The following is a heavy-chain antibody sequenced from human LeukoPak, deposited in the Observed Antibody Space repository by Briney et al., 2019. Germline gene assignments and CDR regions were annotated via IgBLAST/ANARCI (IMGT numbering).Heavy chain of an antibody. V-gene: IGHV3-30-3*01. Sequence: PGRSLRLSCATSGFTFSSYAMHWVRQAPGKGLEWVAVISYDGSNKYYADSVKGRFTISRDNSKNTLYLQMNSLRAEDTAVYYCARERGLYSSSWYASPGADYWGQGTLVTVSS. CDR1: GFTFSSYA. CDR3: ARERGLYSSSWYASPGADY. J-gene: IGHJ4*02. D-gene: IGHD6-13*01. CDR2: ISYDGSNK.